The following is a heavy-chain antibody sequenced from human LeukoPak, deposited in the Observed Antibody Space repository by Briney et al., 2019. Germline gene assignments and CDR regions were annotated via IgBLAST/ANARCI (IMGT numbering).Heavy chain of an antibody. D-gene: IGHD5-18*01. V-gene: IGHV4-34*01. Sequence: WETLSLTCAVYGGSFSGYYWSWIRQPPGKGLEWVGDINHSGSTNTTPSHKRRVTISVDTSKNLCSQKLSSVTAAATAVYYSARGYSYGYRWSPNYFDYWGQGTLVTVSS. CDR2: INHSGST. CDR1: GGSFSGYY. CDR3: ARGYSYGYRWSPNYFDY. J-gene: IGHJ4*02.